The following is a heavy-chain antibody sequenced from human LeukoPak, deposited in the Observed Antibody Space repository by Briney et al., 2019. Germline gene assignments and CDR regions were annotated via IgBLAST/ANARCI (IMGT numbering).Heavy chain of an antibody. V-gene: IGHV3-11*04. D-gene: IGHD3-10*01. CDR2: IRSTGSST. Sequence: PGGSLRLSCTASGFTFRDYYVTWIRQAPGKGLEWVSYIRSTGSSTAYADSVKGRFTISRDNAKNSLYLQMNSLRVEDTAVYYCARDLNWAGYWGQGTLVTVSS. CDR1: GFTFRDYY. CDR3: ARDLNWAGY. J-gene: IGHJ4*02.